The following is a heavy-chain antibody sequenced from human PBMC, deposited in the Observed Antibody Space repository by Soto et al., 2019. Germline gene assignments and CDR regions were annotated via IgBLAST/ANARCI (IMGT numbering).Heavy chain of an antibody. J-gene: IGHJ4*01. D-gene: IGHD1-26*01. CDR2: IWYDGSNK. CDR1: GFTFSSYG. CDR3: ARSILGAWEYYFDY. Sequence: GGSLRLSCAASGFTFSSYGMHWVRQAPGKGLEWVAVIWYDGSNKYYADSVKGRFTISRDNSKNTLYLQMNSLRAEDTAVYYCARSILGAWEYYFDYWGHGTLVTVSS. V-gene: IGHV3-33*01.